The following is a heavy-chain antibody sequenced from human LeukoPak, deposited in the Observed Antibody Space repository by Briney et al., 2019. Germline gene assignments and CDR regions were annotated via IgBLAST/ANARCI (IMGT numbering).Heavy chain of an antibody. CDR3: ARDVGYCSSTSCHYYYYYYMDV. D-gene: IGHD2-2*01. V-gene: IGHV4-4*07. J-gene: IGHJ6*03. CDR2: IYTSGST. CDR1: GLSISSYY. Sequence: PSDTLSLTCTVSGLSISSYYWSWIRQPAGKGLEWIGRIYTSGSTNYTPSLKSRVTMSVDTSKNQFSLKLISLTAADTAVYYCARDVGYCSSTSCHYYYYYYMDVWGKGTTVTVSS.